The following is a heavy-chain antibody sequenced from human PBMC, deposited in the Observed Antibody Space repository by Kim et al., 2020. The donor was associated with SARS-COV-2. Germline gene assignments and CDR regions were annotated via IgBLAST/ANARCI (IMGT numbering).Heavy chain of an antibody. CDR1: GGTFSSYA. J-gene: IGHJ3*02. Sequence: SVKVSCKASGGTFSSYAISWVRQAPGQGLEWMGGIIPIFGTANYAQKFQGRVTITADESTSTAYMELSSLRSEDTAVYYCASEGAQPRVTAHDAFDIWGQGTMVTVSS. V-gene: IGHV1-69*13. CDR2: IIPIFGTA. CDR3: ASEGAQPRVTAHDAFDI. D-gene: IGHD2-21*02.